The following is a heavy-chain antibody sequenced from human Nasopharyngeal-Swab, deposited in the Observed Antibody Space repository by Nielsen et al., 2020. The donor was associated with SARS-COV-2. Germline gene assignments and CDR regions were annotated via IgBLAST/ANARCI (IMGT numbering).Heavy chain of an antibody. CDR2: IHTGSNDI. V-gene: IGHV3-21*06. D-gene: IGHD3-16*01. J-gene: IGHJ4*02. CDR3: LRGIGGLQATDREF. Sequence: GGSLRLSCAASGFSFNTYTINWVRQAPGKGLEWVSFIHTGSNDILYAESVKGRFSISRDDAQSSLHLQMNSLRVEDTAVYYCLRGIGGLQATDREFWGQGTLVTVSS. CDR1: GFSFNTYT.